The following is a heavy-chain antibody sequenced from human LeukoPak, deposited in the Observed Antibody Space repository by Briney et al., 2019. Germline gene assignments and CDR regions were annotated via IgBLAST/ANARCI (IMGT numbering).Heavy chain of an antibody. D-gene: IGHD2-21*02. CDR2: MNPNSGNT. CDR3: ATAHITYCGGDCYPPSYWYFDL. J-gene: IGHJ2*01. V-gene: IGHV1-8*01. Sequence: ASVKVSCKASGYTFTSYDINWVRQATGQGLEWMGWMNPNSGNTGYAQKFQGRVTMTRNTSISTAYMELSSLRSEDTAVYYCATAHITYCGGDCYPPSYWYFDLWGRGTLVTVSS. CDR1: GYTFTSYD.